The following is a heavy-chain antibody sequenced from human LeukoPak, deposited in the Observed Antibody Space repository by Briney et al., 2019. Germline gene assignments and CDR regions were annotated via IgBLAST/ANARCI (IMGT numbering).Heavy chain of an antibody. V-gene: IGHV4-59*01. CDR1: GGCISRYY. Sequence: PSETLSLTCTVSGGCISRYYWSWIRRPPGKGLEWIGYIDDSGNTNYNPSLKSQVTISVDKSKNQFSLKLSFVTAADTAMYYCARSDYHNSGSHTVFDAFDIWGQGTRVTVSS. CDR2: IDDSGNT. CDR3: ARSDYHNSGSHTVFDAFDI. J-gene: IGHJ3*02. D-gene: IGHD3-10*01.